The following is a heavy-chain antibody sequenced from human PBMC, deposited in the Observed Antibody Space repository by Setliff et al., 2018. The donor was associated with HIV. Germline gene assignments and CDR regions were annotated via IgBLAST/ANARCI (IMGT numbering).Heavy chain of an antibody. CDR2: IYYSGST. Sequence: PSETLSLTCTVSGASISSYYWSWIRQPPGKGLEWIGYIYYSGSTNYNPSLKSRVTISVDTSKNQFSLKLSSVTAADTAVYYCARSRRYYDSSGYYPGAFGIWGQGTVVTVS. CDR3: ARSRRYYDSSGYYPGAFGI. V-gene: IGHV4-59*08. D-gene: IGHD3-22*01. CDR1: GASISSYY. J-gene: IGHJ3*02.